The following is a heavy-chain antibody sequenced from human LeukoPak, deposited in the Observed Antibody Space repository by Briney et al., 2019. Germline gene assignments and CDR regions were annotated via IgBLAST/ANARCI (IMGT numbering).Heavy chain of an antibody. J-gene: IGHJ6*03. CDR2: ILYDGSDK. CDR3: AKDPSHCSGGHCWDYYYYMDV. V-gene: IGHV3-33*06. D-gene: IGHD2-21*02. CDR1: GFTFTSYG. Sequence: PWGSLRLSCAASGFTFTSYGMYWVRQAPGKGLEWVAVILYDGSDKYYADSMKRPFTISRENSKHTLSLQMNSLRVEDTAVSYCAKDPSHCSGGHCWDYYYYMDVWRKGTTVTVSS.